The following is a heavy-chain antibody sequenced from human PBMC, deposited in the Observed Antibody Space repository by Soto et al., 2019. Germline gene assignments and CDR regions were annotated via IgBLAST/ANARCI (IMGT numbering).Heavy chain of an antibody. CDR3: ARVREVPAADDAFDI. CDR1: GYTFASYG. D-gene: IGHD2-2*01. CDR2: ISAHSGNT. J-gene: IGHJ3*02. Sequence: ASVKVSCKASGYTFASYGISWVRQAPGQGLEWMGWISAHSGNTNYAQQLQGWVTMTTDTSTSTDYMELSRLRSDDTAVYYCARVREVPAADDAFDIWRQGTMVTVSS. V-gene: IGHV1-18*01.